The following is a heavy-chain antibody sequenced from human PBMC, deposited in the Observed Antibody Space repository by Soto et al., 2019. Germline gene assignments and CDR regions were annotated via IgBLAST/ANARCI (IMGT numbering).Heavy chain of an antibody. V-gene: IGHV1-18*04. D-gene: IGHD2-15*01. J-gene: IGHJ4*02. CDR3: ARRGAYCSGGTCYHFDY. CDR2: ISTYNGNT. Sequence: QVHLVQSGAEVKKPGASVKVSCKASGYTCTTYGISWVRQAPGQGLEWMGWISTYNGNTNYEQKLQGRVTMTTDTLTSTAYMELRSLRSDDTAVYYCARRGAYCSGGTCYHFDYWGQGTLVTVSS. CDR1: GYTCTTYG.